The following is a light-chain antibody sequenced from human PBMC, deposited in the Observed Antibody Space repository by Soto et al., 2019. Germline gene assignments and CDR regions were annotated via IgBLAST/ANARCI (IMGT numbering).Light chain of an antibody. CDR1: QSISSW. V-gene: IGKV1-5*01. CDR2: DAS. CDR3: QQYNSYWT. Sequence: DIQMTQSPSTLSASVGDRVTITCRASQSISSWLAWYQQKPGKAPKLLIYDASSLESGVPSRFSGSGSGTEFTLTNSSMQPDDFATYYCQQYNSYWTFGQGTK. J-gene: IGKJ1*01.